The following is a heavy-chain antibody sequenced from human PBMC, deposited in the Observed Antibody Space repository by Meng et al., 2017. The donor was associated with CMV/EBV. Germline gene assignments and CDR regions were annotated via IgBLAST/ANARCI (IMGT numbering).Heavy chain of an antibody. D-gene: IGHD3-10*01. CDR3: AREAGDYGMDV. V-gene: IGHV3-7*01. CDR2: IKQDGSEK. J-gene: IGHJ6*02. Sequence: GGSLRLSCAASGFTFSSYGMHWVRQAPGKGLEWVANIKQDGSEKYYVDSVKGRFTISRDNAKNSLYLQMNSLRAEDTAVYYCAREAGDYGMDVWGQGTTVTVSS. CDR1: GFTFSSYG.